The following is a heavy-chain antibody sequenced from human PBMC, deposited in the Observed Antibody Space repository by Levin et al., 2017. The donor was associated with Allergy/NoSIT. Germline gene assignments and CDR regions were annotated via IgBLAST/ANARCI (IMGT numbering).Heavy chain of an antibody. Sequence: SQTLSLTCTVSGGSISRSYHYWGWIRQPPGKGLDWIGSIYYSGSTNYNPSLKSRVTISVDTFKNQFSLKPNSVTAADTAVYYCVRAAVAGDSYMDVWGKGTTVTISS. CDR3: VRAAVAGDSYMDV. CDR2: IYYSGST. CDR1: GGSISRSYHY. V-gene: IGHV4-39*01. D-gene: IGHD6-19*01. J-gene: IGHJ6*03.